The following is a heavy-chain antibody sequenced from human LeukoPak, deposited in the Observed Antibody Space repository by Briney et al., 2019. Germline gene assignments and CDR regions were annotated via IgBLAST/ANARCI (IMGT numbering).Heavy chain of an antibody. J-gene: IGHJ6*02. D-gene: IGHD6-19*01. CDR3: AKAGYSSGWTRYYGMDV. CDR2: ISYDGTDK. V-gene: IGHV3-30*04. Sequence: GSLRLSCAASGFTFSSYAMHWVRQAPGKGLEWVALISYDGTDKYHVDSVKGRFTISRDNSNNTLYLQMNSLRPDDTAVYYCAKAGYSSGWTRYYGMDVWGQGTTVAVSS. CDR1: GFTFSSYA.